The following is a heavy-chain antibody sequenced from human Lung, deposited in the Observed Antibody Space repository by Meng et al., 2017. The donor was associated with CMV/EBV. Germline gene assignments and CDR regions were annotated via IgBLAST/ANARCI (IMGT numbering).Heavy chain of an antibody. Sequence: ASXXVSXKASGYTFTGYYIHWVRQAPGEGLEWLGWINPDSGSTSYAQKFQGRVTMTRDTSTSTVYMELSSLRSEDTAVYYCARDRLGVTTGMDVWGQGTTVTVSS. CDR1: GYTFTGYY. D-gene: IGHD4-11*01. CDR3: ARDRLGVTTGMDV. V-gene: IGHV1-46*01. CDR2: INPDSGST. J-gene: IGHJ6*02.